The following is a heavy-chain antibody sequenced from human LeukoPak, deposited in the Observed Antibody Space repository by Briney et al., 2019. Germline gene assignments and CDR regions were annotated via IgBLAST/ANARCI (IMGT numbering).Heavy chain of an antibody. Sequence: ASVKVSCKASGYTFTSYGISWVRQAPGQGLEWMGWISAYNGNINYAQKLQGRVTMTTDTSTSTAYMELRSLRSDDTAVYYCAIRRITMVRGVIPSWGNWFDPWGQGTLVTVSS. J-gene: IGHJ5*02. CDR3: AIRRITMVRGVIPSWGNWFDP. V-gene: IGHV1-18*01. D-gene: IGHD3-10*01. CDR2: ISAYNGNI. CDR1: GYTFTSYG.